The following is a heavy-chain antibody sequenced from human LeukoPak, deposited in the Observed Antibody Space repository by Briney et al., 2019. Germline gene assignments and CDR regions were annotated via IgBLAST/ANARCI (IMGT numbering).Heavy chain of an antibody. CDR2: IYTSGST. J-gene: IGHJ6*03. D-gene: IGHD2-15*01. CDR3: ARAPYCSGGSCYSNYYYYMDV. Sequence: TSETLSLTCTVSGGSISSYYWSWIRQPAGKGLEWIGRIYTSGSTNYNPSLKSRVTMSVDTSKNQFSLKLSSVTAADTAVYYCARAPYCSGGSCYSNYYYYMDVWGKGTTVTVSS. CDR1: GGSISSYY. V-gene: IGHV4-4*07.